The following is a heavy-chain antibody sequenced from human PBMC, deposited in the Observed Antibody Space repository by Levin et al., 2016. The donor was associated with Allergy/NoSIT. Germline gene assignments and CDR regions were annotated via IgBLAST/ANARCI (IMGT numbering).Heavy chain of an antibody. J-gene: IGHJ5*02. D-gene: IGHD2-8*02. CDR1: GFTFDDYA. CDR3: AKDKVGYRRNWFDP. Sequence: GGSLRLSCAASGFTFDDYAMHWVRQAPGKGLEWVSGISWNSGSIGYADSVKGRFTISRDNAKNSLYLQMNSLRAEDTALYYCAKDKVGYRRNWFDPWGQGTLVTVSS. CDR2: ISWNSGSI. V-gene: IGHV3-9*01.